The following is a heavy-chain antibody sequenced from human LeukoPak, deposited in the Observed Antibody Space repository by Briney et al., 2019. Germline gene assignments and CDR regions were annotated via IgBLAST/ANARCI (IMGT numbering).Heavy chain of an antibody. Sequence: SETLSLTCTVSGDSVSSGGSYWSYLRQPAGKGLEWIGRMYSSGSTDYNPSLKGRVTISVDTSKNQFSLKLSSVTAADTAVYYCARVRIQLWLDYWGQGTLVTVSS. V-gene: IGHV4-61*02. D-gene: IGHD5-18*01. CDR1: GDSVSSGGSY. CDR3: ARVRIQLWLDY. CDR2: MYSSGST. J-gene: IGHJ4*02.